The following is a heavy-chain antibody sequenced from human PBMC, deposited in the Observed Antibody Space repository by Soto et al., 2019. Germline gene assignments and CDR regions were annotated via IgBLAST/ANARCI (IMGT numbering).Heavy chain of an antibody. V-gene: IGHV5-51*01. CDR1: GYIFSIYW. Sequence: GESLKISCKGSGYIFSIYWIGWVRQLPGKGLEWMGIIYPGDSDTRYSPSFQGQVTISADKSISTAYLQWSSLKASDTAMYYCARSRAPLGAFDIWGQGTMVTVSS. CDR3: ARSRAPLGAFDI. CDR2: IYPGDSDT. J-gene: IGHJ3*02.